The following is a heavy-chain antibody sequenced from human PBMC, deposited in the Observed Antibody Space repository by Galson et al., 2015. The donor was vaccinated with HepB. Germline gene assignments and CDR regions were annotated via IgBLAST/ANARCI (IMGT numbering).Heavy chain of an antibody. CDR3: ARLSKGSSDYYFGYIDY. CDR2: VHYGGKI. CDR1: SGSISSITNS. Sequence: LSLTCTVSSGSISSITNSWAWIRQPPGKGLEWIGTVHYGGKINYNPSLASRVAISIDTSKNQFSLKLSFATAADTAADRAVYYCARLSKGSSDYYFGYIDYWGQGILVTVSS. V-gene: IGHV4-39*07. J-gene: IGHJ4*02. D-gene: IGHD3-22*01.